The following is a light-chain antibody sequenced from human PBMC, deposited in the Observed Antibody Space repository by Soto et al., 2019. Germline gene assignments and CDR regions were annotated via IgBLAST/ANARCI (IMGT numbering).Light chain of an antibody. CDR2: GAS. CDR1: HSISGW. Sequence: DIELTQSPSTLSSSVGDRAALTCRASHSISGWLAWYQQKAGKVPTLLIYGASSLQPGVPSRFSGSGSGTEFTLSISSLQPYDVAAYYCQHYNNYPWTFGQGTKVEIK. CDR3: QHYNNYPWT. V-gene: IGKV1-5*01. J-gene: IGKJ1*01.